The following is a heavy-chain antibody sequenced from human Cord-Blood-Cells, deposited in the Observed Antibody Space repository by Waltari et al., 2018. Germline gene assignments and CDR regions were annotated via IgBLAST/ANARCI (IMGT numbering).Heavy chain of an antibody. CDR3: ASDASNCSSTSCYEAYFQH. Sequence: QVQLQESGPGLVKPSQTLSLTCTVSGGSINSGGYYWSWIRQHPGKGLEWIGYIYYSGSTYYNPSLKSRVTISVDTSKNQFSLKLSSVTAADTAVYYCASDASNCSSTSCYEAYFQHWGQGTLVTVSS. CDR1: GGSINSGGYY. CDR2: IYYSGST. V-gene: IGHV4-31*03. D-gene: IGHD2-2*01. J-gene: IGHJ1*01.